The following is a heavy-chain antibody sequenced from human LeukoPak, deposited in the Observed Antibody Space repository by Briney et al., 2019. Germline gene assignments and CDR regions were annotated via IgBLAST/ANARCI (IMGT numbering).Heavy chain of an antibody. V-gene: IGHV3-23*01. Sequence: PGGSLRLSCAASGFTFSTYAMTWVRQAPGKGLEWVSTISGGGGSTYYADSVKGRFTISRDNSKNTLYLQMNSLRAKDTAVFYCAKDYYDSSGYYSTTTQPDYWGQGTLVTVSS. CDR3: AKDYYDSSGYYSTTTQPDY. D-gene: IGHD3-22*01. CDR2: ISGGGGST. J-gene: IGHJ4*02. CDR1: GFTFSTYA.